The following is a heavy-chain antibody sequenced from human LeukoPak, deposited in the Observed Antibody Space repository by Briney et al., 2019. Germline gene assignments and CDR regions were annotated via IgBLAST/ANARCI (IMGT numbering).Heavy chain of an antibody. CDR3: AELGITMIGGV. D-gene: IGHD3-10*02. V-gene: IGHV3-53*01. CDR2: IYSDNT. J-gene: IGHJ6*04. CDR1: GFTVSSNS. Sequence: GSLRLSCTVSGFTVSSNSMSWVRQAPGKGLEWVSFIYSDNTHYADSVKGRFTISRDNAKNSLYLQMNSLRAEDTAVYYCAELGITMIGGVWGKGTTVTISS.